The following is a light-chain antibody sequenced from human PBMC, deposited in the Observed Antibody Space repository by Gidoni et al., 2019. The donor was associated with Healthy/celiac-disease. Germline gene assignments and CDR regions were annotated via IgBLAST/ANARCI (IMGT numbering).Light chain of an antibody. V-gene: IGKV1-33*01. CDR3: QQYDNLLT. CDR2: DAS. CDR1: QDISNY. J-gene: IGKJ4*01. Sequence: DIQMTQSPSSLSASVGDRVTITCQASQDISNYLNWYQQKLGKAPKLLIYDASNLETGVPPRFSGSGSGTDFTFTISSLQPEDIATYYCQQYDNLLTFGGGTKVEIK.